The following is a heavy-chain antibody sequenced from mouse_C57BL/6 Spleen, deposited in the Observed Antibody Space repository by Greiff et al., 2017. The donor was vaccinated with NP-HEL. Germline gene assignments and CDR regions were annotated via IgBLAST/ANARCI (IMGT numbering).Heavy chain of an antibody. Sequence: EVKLMESGGGLVKPGGSLKLSCAASGFTFSDYGMHWVRQAPEKGLEWVAYISSGSSTIYYADTVKGRFTISRDNAKNTLVLQMTSLRSEDTAMYYCARNGICYSPDYWGQGTTLTVSS. J-gene: IGHJ2*01. CDR3: ARNGICYSPDY. CDR2: ISSGSSTI. CDR1: GFTFSDYG. V-gene: IGHV5-17*01. D-gene: IGHD1-1*01.